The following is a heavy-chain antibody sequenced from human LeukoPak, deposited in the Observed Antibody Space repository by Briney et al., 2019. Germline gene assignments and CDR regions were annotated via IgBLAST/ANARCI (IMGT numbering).Heavy chain of an antibody. CDR3: ARVVQGQSPFDY. CDR1: GGSISSSNW. D-gene: IGHD3-10*01. V-gene: IGHV4-4*02. J-gene: IGHJ4*02. CDR2: IYHSGST. Sequence: PSETLSLTCAVSGGSISSSNWWSWVRQPPGKGLEWIGEIYHSGSTNYNPSLKSRVTISVDTSKDQFSLKLSSVTAADTAVYYCARVVQGQSPFDYWGQGTLVTVSS.